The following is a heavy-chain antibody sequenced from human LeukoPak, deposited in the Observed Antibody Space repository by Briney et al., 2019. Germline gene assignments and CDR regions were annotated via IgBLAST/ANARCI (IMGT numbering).Heavy chain of an antibody. CDR3: APDSGGIGNWFDH. CDR2: IIPIFGTA. J-gene: IGHJ5*02. Sequence: ASVNVSCLASGGTFSSYALSWVRQAPAQGLDWMGRIIPIFGTANYAQKFQGSVTLTTDESTSTAYMEPSSLRSEDTAVYYCAPDSGGIGNWFDHWGQGTLVTVSS. CDR1: GGTFSSYA. D-gene: IGHD3-16*01. V-gene: IGHV1-69*05.